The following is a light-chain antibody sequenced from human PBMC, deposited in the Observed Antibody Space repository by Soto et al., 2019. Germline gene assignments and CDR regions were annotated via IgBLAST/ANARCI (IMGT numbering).Light chain of an antibody. J-gene: IGKJ4*01. V-gene: IGKV3-11*01. CDR2: DAS. CDR1: QSVSSY. Sequence: TLSLSPGERATLSCRASQSVSSYLAWYQQKPGQAPRLLIYDASNRATGIPARFSGSGSGTDFTLTISSLEPEVFTVYYCQQHSNGPPVVTFRGRTKEDIK. CDR3: QQHSNGPPVVT.